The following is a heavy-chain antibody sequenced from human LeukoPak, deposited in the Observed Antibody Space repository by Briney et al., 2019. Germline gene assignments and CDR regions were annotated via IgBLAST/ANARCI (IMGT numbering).Heavy chain of an antibody. CDR2: IYYSGST. J-gene: IGHJ4*02. V-gene: IGHV4-39*01. Sequence: SETLSLTCTVSGGSISSSSYYWGWIRQPPGKGLEWIGSIYYSGSTYYSPSLKSRVTISVDTSKNQFSLKLSSVTAADTAVYYCARRNYRLKYYFDYWGQGTLVTVSS. D-gene: IGHD1-7*01. CDR3: ARRNYRLKYYFDY. CDR1: GGSISSSSYY.